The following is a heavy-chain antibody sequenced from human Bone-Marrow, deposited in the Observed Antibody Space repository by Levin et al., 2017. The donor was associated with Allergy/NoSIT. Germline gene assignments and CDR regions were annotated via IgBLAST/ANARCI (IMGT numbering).Heavy chain of an antibody. J-gene: IGHJ5*02. V-gene: IGHV5-51*01. Sequence: GGSLRLSCKGSGYSFSNYWVAWVRQMPGKGLEWMAIIYPGDSDTRYSPSFQGQVTVSADKSINTAYLQWKRLKASDTAVYYCARHRSADSAAWFYDLWGRGTLVTVSS. CDR1: GYSFSNYW. CDR2: IYPGDSDT. CDR3: ARHRSADSAAWFYDL. D-gene: IGHD6-19*01.